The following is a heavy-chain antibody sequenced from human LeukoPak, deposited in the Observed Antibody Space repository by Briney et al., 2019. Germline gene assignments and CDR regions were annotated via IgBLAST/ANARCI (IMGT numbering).Heavy chain of an antibody. Sequence: GGSLRLSCVVSGFTFSTNSMNWVRQAPGKGLEWVSSIGSFGTSVYYADSVKGRFTVSRDSAKNSLYLQMSSLRAEDTAVYYCTRDHEYWSVTDYWGQGTLVTVSS. J-gene: IGHJ4*02. CDR3: TRDHEYWSVTDY. V-gene: IGHV3-21*01. CDR1: GFTFSTNS. D-gene: IGHD2/OR15-2a*01. CDR2: IGSFGTSV.